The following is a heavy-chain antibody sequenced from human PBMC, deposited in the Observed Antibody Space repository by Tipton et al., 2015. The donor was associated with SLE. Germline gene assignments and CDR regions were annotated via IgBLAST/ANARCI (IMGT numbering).Heavy chain of an antibody. V-gene: IGHV4-34*12. CDR2: IIHSGST. Sequence: TLSLTCAVYGGSFSGYYWSWIRQPPGKGLEWIGEIIHSGSTNYNPSLKSRVTISVDTSKNQFSLKLSSVTAADTAVYYCARVSNGAFDIWGQGTMVIVSS. CDR3: ARVSNGAFDI. CDR1: GGSFSGYY. J-gene: IGHJ3*02. D-gene: IGHD2-8*01.